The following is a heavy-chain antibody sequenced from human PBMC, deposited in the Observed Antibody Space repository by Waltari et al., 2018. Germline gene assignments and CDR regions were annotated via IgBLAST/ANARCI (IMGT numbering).Heavy chain of an antibody. CDR2: IDISGDTI. V-gene: IGHV3-48*04. J-gene: IGHJ4*02. Sequence: EVQLVESGGGLVQLGGSLRLSCAASGFTFSTYHMNWFRQAPGKGLEWVSFIDISGDTIYYADSVKGRFTISRDNAKNSLYLQMNSLRAEDTAVYYCARMDYFDYWGQGALVTVSS. CDR1: GFTFSTYH. CDR3: ARMDYFDY.